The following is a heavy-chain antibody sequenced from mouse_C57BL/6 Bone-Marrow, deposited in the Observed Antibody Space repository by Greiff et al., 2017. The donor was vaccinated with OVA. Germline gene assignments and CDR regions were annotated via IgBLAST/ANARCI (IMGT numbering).Heavy chain of an antibody. CDR1: GFSLTSYG. J-gene: IGHJ3*01. V-gene: IGHV2-2*01. D-gene: IGHD2-4*01. Sequence: VKLVESGPGLVQPSQSLSITCTVSGFSLTSYGVHWVRQSPGKGLEWLGVIWSGGSTDYNAAFISRLSISKDNSKSQVFFKMNSLQADDTAIYYCARKNDYDGQAWFAYWGQGTLVTVSA. CDR3: ARKNDYDGQAWFAY. CDR2: IWSGGST.